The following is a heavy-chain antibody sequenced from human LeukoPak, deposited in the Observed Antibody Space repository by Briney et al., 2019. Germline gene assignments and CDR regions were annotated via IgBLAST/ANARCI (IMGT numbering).Heavy chain of an antibody. CDR2: ISSNGGST. J-gene: IGHJ4*02. Sequence: GGSLRLSSAASGFTFSSYAMHWVRQAPGKGLEYVSAISSNGGSTYYANSVKGRFTISRDNSKNTLYLQMNSLRAEDTAVYYCAKDQYCTSTSCYVGYWGQGTLVTVSS. V-gene: IGHV3-64*01. CDR1: GFTFSSYA. CDR3: AKDQYCTSTSCYVGY. D-gene: IGHD2-2*01.